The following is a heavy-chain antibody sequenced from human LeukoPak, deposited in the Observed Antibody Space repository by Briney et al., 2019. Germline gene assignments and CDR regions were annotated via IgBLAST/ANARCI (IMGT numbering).Heavy chain of an antibody. CDR1: GGSFSGYY. D-gene: IGHD2-15*01. Sequence: SETLSLTCAVYGGSFSGYYWSWIRQPPGKGLEWIGEINHSGSTNYNPSLKSRVTISVDTSKNQFSLKLSSVTAADTAVYYCARYSRYCSGGSCSPFDYWGQGTLVTVPS. J-gene: IGHJ4*02. V-gene: IGHV4-34*01. CDR3: ARYSRYCSGGSCSPFDY. CDR2: INHSGST.